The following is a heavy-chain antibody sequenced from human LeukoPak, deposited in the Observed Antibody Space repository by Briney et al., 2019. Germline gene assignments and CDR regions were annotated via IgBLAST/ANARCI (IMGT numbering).Heavy chain of an antibody. V-gene: IGHV1-18*01. CDR3: ARDGDWGSHDSSGYYPLDY. J-gene: IGHJ4*02. D-gene: IGHD3-22*01. CDR2: ISAYNGNT. Sequence: GASVKVSCKASGYTFTSYGISWVRQAPGQGLEWMGWISAYNGNTNYAQKLQGRVTMTTDTSTSTAYMELRSLRSDDTAVYYCARDGDWGSHDSSGYYPLDYWGQGTLVTVSS. CDR1: GYTFTSYG.